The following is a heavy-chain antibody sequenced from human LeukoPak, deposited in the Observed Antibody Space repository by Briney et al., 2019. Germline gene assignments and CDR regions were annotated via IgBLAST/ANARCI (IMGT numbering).Heavy chain of an antibody. Sequence: GGSLRLSCAASGFTVRSNYMSWVRQAPGKGLEWVSVIYSGGSTYYADSVKGRFTISRDNSKNTLYLQMNSLRAEDTAVYYCARGGYRAGGGYSYGYYFDYWGQGTLVTVSS. CDR1: GFTVRSNY. D-gene: IGHD5-18*01. J-gene: IGHJ4*02. CDR2: IYSGGST. V-gene: IGHV3-53*01. CDR3: ARGGYRAGGGYSYGYYFDY.